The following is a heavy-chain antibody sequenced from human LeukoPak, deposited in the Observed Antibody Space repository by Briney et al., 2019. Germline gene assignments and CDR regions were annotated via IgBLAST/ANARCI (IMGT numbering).Heavy chain of an antibody. Sequence: PSGTLSLTCAVSGGSISSSNWWSWVRQPPGKGLEWIGEIYHSGSTNYNPSLKSRVTISVDKSKNQFSLKLSSVTAADTAVYYCARGYYDILTGYYIPSRLFDYWGQGTLVTVSS. J-gene: IGHJ4*02. V-gene: IGHV4-4*02. CDR1: GGSISSSNW. D-gene: IGHD3-9*01. CDR2: IYHSGST. CDR3: ARGYYDILTGYYIPSRLFDY.